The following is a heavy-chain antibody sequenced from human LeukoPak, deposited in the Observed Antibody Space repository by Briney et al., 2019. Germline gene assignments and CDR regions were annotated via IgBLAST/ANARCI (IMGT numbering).Heavy chain of an antibody. CDR3: GRDEVSGGWYNH. J-gene: IGHJ4*02. CDR1: GYTFTSRG. CDR2: INGDSGST. Sequence: ASVKVSCKASGYTFTSRGISWVRQAPGQGLEWMGWINGDSGSTNYAQKFQGRVTMTRDTSTNTAYVELRSLRSDDTAVYYCGRDEVSGGWYNHWGQGTLVTVSS. V-gene: IGHV1-18*01. D-gene: IGHD6-19*01.